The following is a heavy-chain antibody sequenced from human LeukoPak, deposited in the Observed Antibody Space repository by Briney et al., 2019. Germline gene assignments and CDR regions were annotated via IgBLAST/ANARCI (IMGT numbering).Heavy chain of an antibody. V-gene: IGHV4-4*07. CDR1: GGSISSYY. CDR2: IYTSGST. Sequence: SETLSLTCTVSGGSISSYYWSWIRQPAGKGLEWIGRIYTSGSTNYNPSLKSRVTMSVDTSKNQFSLKLSSVTAADTAVYYCARVIGYCSGGSCYFPDYWGQGTLVTVSS. J-gene: IGHJ4*02. D-gene: IGHD2-15*01. CDR3: ARVIGYCSGGSCYFPDY.